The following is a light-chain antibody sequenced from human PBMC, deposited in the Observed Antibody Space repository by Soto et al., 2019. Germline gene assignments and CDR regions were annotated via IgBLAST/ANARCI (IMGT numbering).Light chain of an antibody. CDR1: SSDVGGYNY. J-gene: IGLJ3*02. Sequence: QSVLTQPRSVSGSPGQAVTISCTGTSSDVGGYNYVSWYQQHPGKAPKLMIYDVSKRPSGVPDRFSGSKSGNTASLTISGLQADDEADYYCCSSVGSYTAVFGGGTKLPVL. V-gene: IGLV2-11*01. CDR3: CSSVGSYTAV. CDR2: DVS.